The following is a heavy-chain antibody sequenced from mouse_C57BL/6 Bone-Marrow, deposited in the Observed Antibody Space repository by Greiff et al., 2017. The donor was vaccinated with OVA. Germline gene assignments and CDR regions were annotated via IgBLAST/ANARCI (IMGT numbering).Heavy chain of an antibody. CDR3: ARSGYYGSSYVKDLDWYFDV. J-gene: IGHJ1*03. D-gene: IGHD1-1*01. V-gene: IGHV1-50*01. CDR2: IDPSDSYT. CDR1: GYTFTSYW. Sequence: QVQLQQPGAELVKPGASVKLSCKASGYTFTSYWMQWVKQRPGQGLEWIGEIDPSDSYTNYNQKFKGKATLTVDTSSSTAYMQLSRLTSEDSAVYYCARSGYYGSSYVKDLDWYFDVWGTGTTVTVSS.